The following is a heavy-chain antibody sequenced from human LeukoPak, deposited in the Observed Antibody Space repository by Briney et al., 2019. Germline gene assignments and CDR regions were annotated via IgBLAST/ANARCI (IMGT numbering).Heavy chain of an antibody. CDR1: GYTFASYA. D-gene: IGHD3-22*01. CDR3: ARKMYYYDSSGPNGGAFDI. V-gene: IGHV1-69*06. Sequence: SVKVSCKASGYTFASYAISWVRQAPGQGLEWMGGIIPIFGTANYAQKFQGRVTITADKSTSTAYMELSSLRSEDTAVYYCARKMYYYDSSGPNGGAFDIWGQGTMVTVSS. CDR2: IIPIFGTA. J-gene: IGHJ3*02.